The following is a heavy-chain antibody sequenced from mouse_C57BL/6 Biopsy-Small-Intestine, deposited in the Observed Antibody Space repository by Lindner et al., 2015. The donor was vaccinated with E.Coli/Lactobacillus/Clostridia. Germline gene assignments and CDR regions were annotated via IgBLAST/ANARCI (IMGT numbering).Heavy chain of an antibody. CDR1: GYTFTGYY. Sequence: VKVSCKASGYTFTGYYMHWVRQAPGQGLEWMGWINPNSGGTNYAQKFQGRVTMTRDTSISTAYMELSRLKSDDTAVYYCTRGSPEGTVMIYYFDFWGQGTLVTVSS. D-gene: IGHD2-4*01. V-gene: IGHV1-53*01. CDR2: INPNSGGT. J-gene: IGHJ2*01. CDR3: TRGSPEGTVMIYYFDF.